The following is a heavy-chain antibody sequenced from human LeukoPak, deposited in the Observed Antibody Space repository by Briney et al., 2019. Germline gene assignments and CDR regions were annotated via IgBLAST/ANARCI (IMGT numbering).Heavy chain of an antibody. CDR2: IIPILGIA. D-gene: IGHD3-10*01. V-gene: IGHV1-69*04. J-gene: IGHJ5*02. CDR3: ARASYYYGSGSYYNWFDP. CDR1: GGTFSSYA. Sequence: SVKVSCKASGGTFSSYAISWVRQAPGQGLEWMGRIIPILGIAYYAQKFQGRVTITADKSTSTAYMELSSLRSEDTAVYYCARASYYYGSGSYYNWFDPWGQGTLVTVSS.